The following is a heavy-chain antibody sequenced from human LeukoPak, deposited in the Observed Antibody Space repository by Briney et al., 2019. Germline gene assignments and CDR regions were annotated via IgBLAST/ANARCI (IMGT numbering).Heavy chain of an antibody. CDR3: AIDRYSSGWYTFDY. D-gene: IGHD6-19*01. Sequence: GGSLRLSCAASGFTFSNFGINWVRQAPGKGLEWVTSISSSSSYISYAGSVKGRFTISRDNAKNSLDLQMNGLRAEDTAVYYCAIDRYSSGWYTFDYWGQGTLVTVSS. CDR1: GFTFSNFG. CDR2: ISSSSSYI. J-gene: IGHJ4*02. V-gene: IGHV3-21*01.